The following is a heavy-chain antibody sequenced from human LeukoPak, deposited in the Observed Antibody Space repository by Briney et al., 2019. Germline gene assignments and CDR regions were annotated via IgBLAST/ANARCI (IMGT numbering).Heavy chain of an antibody. CDR2: MNPNSGNT. Sequence: ASVKLSRTSSGYTFTTYDINWLRQATGQGLEWMGWMNPNSGNTGYTQKFQGRVTMTRNTSISTAYMELSSLRSEDTAVYYCARGRCSGHKESWFDPWGQGTLVTVSS. J-gene: IGHJ5*02. CDR3: ARGRCSGHKESWFDP. D-gene: IGHD6-19*01. CDR1: GYTFTTYD. V-gene: IGHV1-8*01.